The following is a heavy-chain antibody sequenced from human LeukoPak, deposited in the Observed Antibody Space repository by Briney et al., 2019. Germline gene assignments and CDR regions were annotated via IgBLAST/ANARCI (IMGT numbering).Heavy chain of an antibody. J-gene: IGHJ5*02. Sequence: SQTLSLTCTVSGGSINSGGYYWSWIRQPPGKGLEWIGYIYHSGSTYYNPSLKSRVTISVDRSKNQFSLKLSSVTAADTAVYYCAREEWFDPWGQGTLVTVSS. CDR2: IYHSGST. V-gene: IGHV4-30-2*01. CDR1: GGSINSGGYY. CDR3: AREEWFDP.